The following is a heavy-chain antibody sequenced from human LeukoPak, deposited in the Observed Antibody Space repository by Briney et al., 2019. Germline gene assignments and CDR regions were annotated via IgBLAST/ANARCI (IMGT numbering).Heavy chain of an antibody. Sequence: GGSLRLSCEASGFSFTNTWMSWVREAPGKGLEWIGRVKSKADDGTTDYAAPVQGRFTISRDDSKNTLSLQMNSLKTEDTAVYYCATEGGSGSYYGDDAFDMWGQGTMVTVSS. D-gene: IGHD3-10*01. V-gene: IGHV3-15*01. CDR2: VKSKADDGTT. J-gene: IGHJ3*02. CDR3: ATEGGSGSYYGDDAFDM. CDR1: GFSFTNTW.